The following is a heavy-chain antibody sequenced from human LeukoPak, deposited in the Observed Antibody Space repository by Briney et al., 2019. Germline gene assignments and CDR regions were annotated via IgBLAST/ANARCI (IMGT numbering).Heavy chain of an antibody. D-gene: IGHD2-2*03. CDR3: ARDGGYCSSTNCYDY. J-gene: IGHJ4*02. CDR1: GGSISSYY. Sequence: SETLSLTCTVSGGSISSYYWSWIRQPPGKALEWIGYIYYSGSTNYNPSLKSRVTISVDTSKNQFSLKLRSVTAADTAVYYCARDGGYCSSTNCYDYWGQGTLVTVSS. V-gene: IGHV4-59*01. CDR2: IYYSGST.